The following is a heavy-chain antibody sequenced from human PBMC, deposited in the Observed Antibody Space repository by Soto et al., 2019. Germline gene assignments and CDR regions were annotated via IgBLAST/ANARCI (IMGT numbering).Heavy chain of an antibody. J-gene: IGHJ6*03. CDR1: GGSISSGGYY. Sequence: QVQLQESGPGLVKPSQTLSLTCTVSGGSISSGGYYWSWIRQHPGKGLEWIGYIYYSGSTYYNPSLKIRVTIAVDTSKNQFSLKLSSVTAADTAVYYCARGDSYGYFYYYMDVWGKGTTVTVSS. V-gene: IGHV4-31*03. CDR2: IYYSGST. D-gene: IGHD5-18*01. CDR3: ARGDSYGYFYYYMDV.